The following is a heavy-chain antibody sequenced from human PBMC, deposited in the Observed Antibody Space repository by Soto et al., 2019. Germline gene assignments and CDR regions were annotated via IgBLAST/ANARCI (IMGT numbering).Heavy chain of an antibody. CDR1: GFTFSSYG. J-gene: IGHJ6*02. Sequence: GGSLRLSCATSGFTFSSYGMHWVRQAPGKGLEWVAVISYDGSNKYYADSVKGRFTISRDNSKNTLYLQMNSLRAEDTAVYYCAKEIIAARYYYYGMDVWGQGTTVTVSS. V-gene: IGHV3-30*18. D-gene: IGHD6-6*01. CDR3: AKEIIAARYYYYGMDV. CDR2: ISYDGSNK.